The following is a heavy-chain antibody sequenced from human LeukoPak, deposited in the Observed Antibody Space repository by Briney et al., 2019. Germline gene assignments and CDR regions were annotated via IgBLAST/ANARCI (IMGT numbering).Heavy chain of an antibody. CDR2: ISSSSSYI. D-gene: IGHD3-10*01. J-gene: IGHJ4*02. Sequence: TGGSLRLSCAASGFTFSSYSMNWVRQAPGKGLEWVSSISSSSSYIYYADSVKGRFTISRDNAKNSLYLQMNSLRAEDTAVYYCARAVGGDGSGSLWGPGTLVTVSS. CDR3: ARAVGGDGSGSL. CDR1: GFTFSSYS. V-gene: IGHV3-21*01.